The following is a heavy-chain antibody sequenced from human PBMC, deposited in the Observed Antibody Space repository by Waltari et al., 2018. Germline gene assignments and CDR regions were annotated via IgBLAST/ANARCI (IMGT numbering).Heavy chain of an antibody. CDR2: IHPSGST. D-gene: IGHD1-20*01. Sequence: QVQLQQWGAGLLKSSEPLSLTCAVYGGSFRGYYGSWIRQTPGKELEWIGEIHPSGSTDYKSSLQSRVTILLDTSKTQLSLKLTSVTAADTAVYYCARGLDNAKIGYWGQGTLVTVSS. CDR1: GGSFRGYY. J-gene: IGHJ4*02. CDR3: ARGLDNAKIGY. V-gene: IGHV4-34*01.